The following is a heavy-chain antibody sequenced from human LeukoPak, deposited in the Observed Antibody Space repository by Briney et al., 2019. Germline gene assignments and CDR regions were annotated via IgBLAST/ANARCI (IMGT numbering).Heavy chain of an antibody. D-gene: IGHD2/OR15-2a*01. CDR1: GFTFSSYG. J-gene: IGHJ4*02. CDR3: AKSGEPLLSPSLYSDY. V-gene: IGHV3-30*18. Sequence: GGSLRLSCAASGFTFSSYGMHWVRQAPGKGLEWVAVISYDGSNKYYADSVKGRFTISRDNSKNTLYLQMNSLRAEDTAVYYCAKSGEPLLSPSLYSDYWGQGTLVTVSS. CDR2: ISYDGSNK.